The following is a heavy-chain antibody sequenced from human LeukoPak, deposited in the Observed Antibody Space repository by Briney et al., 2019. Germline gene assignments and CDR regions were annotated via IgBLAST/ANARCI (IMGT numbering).Heavy chain of an antibody. V-gene: IGHV3-7*03. CDR2: IKQDGSEK. D-gene: IGHD3-10*01. CDR1: GFTFSSYW. J-gene: IGHJ5*02. Sequence: GGSLRLSCAASGFTFSSYWMSWVRQAPGKGLEWVANIKQDGSEKYYVDSVKGRFTISRDNAKNSLYLQMNSLRAEDTAVYYCAGGLGRFQGWLDPWGQGTLVTVSS. CDR3: AGGLGRFQGWLDP.